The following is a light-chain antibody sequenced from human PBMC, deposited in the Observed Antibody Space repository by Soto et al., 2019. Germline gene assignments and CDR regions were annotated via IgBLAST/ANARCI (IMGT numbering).Light chain of an antibody. V-gene: IGKV1-5*01. CDR2: GAS. Sequence: IQMTQSPPTLSASVGDRVTITCWASQSIRHYLAWYQQMPGKAPKLLIYGASTLQSGVPSRFSGSGSGTEFTLTISSLQPDDFGTYFCQHHNSYSQTFGQGTKVDI. CDR3: QHHNSYSQT. J-gene: IGKJ1*01. CDR1: QSIRHY.